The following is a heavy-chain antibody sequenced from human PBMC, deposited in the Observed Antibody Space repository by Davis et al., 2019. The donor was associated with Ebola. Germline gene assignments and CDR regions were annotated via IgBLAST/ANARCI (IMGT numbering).Heavy chain of an antibody. V-gene: IGHV3-9*01. CDR2: ISWNSGSI. D-gene: IGHD1-1*01. Sequence: PGGSLRLSCAASGFTFDDYAMHWVRQAPGKGLEWVSGISWNSGSIGYADSVKGRFTISRDNAKNSLYLQMNSLRAEDTALYYCAKDRGPSYNWRSGGYFDYWGQGTLVTVSS. J-gene: IGHJ4*02. CDR3: AKDRGPSYNWRSGGYFDY. CDR1: GFTFDDYA.